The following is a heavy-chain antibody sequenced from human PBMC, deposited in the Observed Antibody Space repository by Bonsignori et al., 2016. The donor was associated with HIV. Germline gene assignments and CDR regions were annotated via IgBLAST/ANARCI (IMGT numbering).Heavy chain of an antibody. V-gene: IGHV1-2*02. D-gene: IGHD2-2*01. J-gene: IGHJ5*02. CDR1: GYSFTAFY. CDR2: INPDTGDT. Sequence: ASVKVSCKTSGYSFTAFYINWVRQAPGQGLEWMGWINPDTGDTKYAQKFQGRVTMTRDTSINTVFMELSSLTSDDTAVFYCARDRWIPAAAADVNDLWGQGTLVTVSS. CDR3: ARDRWIPAAAADVNDL.